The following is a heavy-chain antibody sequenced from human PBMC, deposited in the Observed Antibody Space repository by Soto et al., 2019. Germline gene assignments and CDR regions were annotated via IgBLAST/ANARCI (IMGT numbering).Heavy chain of an antibody. V-gene: IGHV3-53*01. J-gene: IGHJ4*02. CDR1: GFTVSSNY. CDR2: IYSGGST. Sequence: EVQLVESGGGLIQPGGSLRLSCAASGFTVSSNYMSWVRQAPGKGLEWVSVIYSGGSTYYADSVKGRFTISRDNSKNTLYLQMNSLRAEDTAVYYCARESAEYDSSRYYFDYWGQGTLVTVSS. D-gene: IGHD3-22*01. CDR3: ARESAEYDSSRYYFDY.